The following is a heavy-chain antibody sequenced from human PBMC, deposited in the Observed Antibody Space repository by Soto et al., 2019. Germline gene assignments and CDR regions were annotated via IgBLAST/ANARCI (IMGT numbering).Heavy chain of an antibody. D-gene: IGHD3-3*01. CDR1: GFTFSSYA. Sequence: EVQLLESGGGLVQPGGSLRLSCAASGFTFSSYAMSWVRQAPGKGLEWVSAISGSGGSTYYADSVKGRFTISRDNSTKPLYLQMNSLRAEDSAVYYCAKGEWFSYWGQGTLVTVSS. CDR3: AKGEWFSY. CDR2: ISGSGGST. V-gene: IGHV3-23*01. J-gene: IGHJ4*02.